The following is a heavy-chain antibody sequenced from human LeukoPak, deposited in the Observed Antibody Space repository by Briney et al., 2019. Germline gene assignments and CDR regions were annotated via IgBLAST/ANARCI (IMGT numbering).Heavy chain of an antibody. V-gene: IGHV1-3*01. CDR2: INAGNGNT. Sequence: ASVKVSCTASGYTFTSYAMHWVRQAPGQRLEWMGWINAGNGNTKYSQKFQGRVTITRDTSASTAYMELSSLRSEDTAVYYCAAEYNWNDVGFDPWGQGTLVTVSS. D-gene: IGHD1-20*01. J-gene: IGHJ5*02. CDR3: AAEYNWNDVGFDP. CDR1: GYTFTSYA.